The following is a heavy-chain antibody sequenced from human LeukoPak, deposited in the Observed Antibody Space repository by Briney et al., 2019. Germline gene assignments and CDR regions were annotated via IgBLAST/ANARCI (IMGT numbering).Heavy chain of an antibody. CDR2: MYTSGST. D-gene: IGHD1-26*01. J-gene: IGHJ6*03. V-gene: IGHV4-61*02. CDR1: GGSISSGSYY. CDR3: ARENYIVGAGYYYYMDV. Sequence: TSQTLSLTFTVSGGSISSGSYYWSWIRQPAGKGLEWIGRMYTSGSTNYNPSLKSRVTISVDASKNQFSLKLSSVTAADTAVYYCARENYIVGAGYYYYMDVWGKGTTVTVSS.